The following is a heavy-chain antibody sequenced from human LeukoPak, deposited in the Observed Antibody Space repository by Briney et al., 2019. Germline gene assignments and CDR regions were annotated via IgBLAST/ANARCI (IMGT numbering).Heavy chain of an antibody. Sequence: SETLSLTCTVSGGSFSSYYWSWIRQPPVKGLEWIGYIYYSGSTNYNPSLKSRVTISVDTSKNQFSLKLSSVTAADTAVYYCARARSITIFGVVIPRGDYMDVWGKGTTVTVSS. V-gene: IGHV4-59*01. CDR1: GGSFSSYY. J-gene: IGHJ6*03. D-gene: IGHD3-3*01. CDR2: IYYSGST. CDR3: ARARSITIFGVVIPRGDYMDV.